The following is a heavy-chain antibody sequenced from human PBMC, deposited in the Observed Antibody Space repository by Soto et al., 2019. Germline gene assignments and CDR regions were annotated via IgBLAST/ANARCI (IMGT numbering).Heavy chain of an antibody. CDR1: GFTFSSYA. V-gene: IGHV3-30-3*01. CDR2: ISYDGSNK. D-gene: IGHD6-13*01. J-gene: IGHJ4*02. CDR3: ARERAIAAAVDY. Sequence: QVQLVESGGGVVQPGRSLRLSCAASGFTFSSYAMHWVRQAPCKGLEWVAVISYDGSNKYYADSVKGRFTISRDNSKHTLYLQMNRLRAEDTAVYYCARERAIAAAVDYWGQGTLVTVSS.